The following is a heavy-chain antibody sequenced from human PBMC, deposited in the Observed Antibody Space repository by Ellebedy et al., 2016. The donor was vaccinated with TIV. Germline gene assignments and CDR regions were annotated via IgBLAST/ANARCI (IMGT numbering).Heavy chain of an antibody. CDR1: GGSISSDNYH. V-gene: IGHV4-39*07. CDR2: INHRGAT. CDR3: ARGSMVRGLAG. D-gene: IGHD3-10*01. Sequence: GSLRLSXTVSGGSISSDNYHWAWIRQPPGKGLEWIGDINHRGATKYISSLQSRVTISLDTSKKQFSLNITSVTAADTAFYYCARGSMVRGLAGWGQGTLVTVS. J-gene: IGHJ4*02.